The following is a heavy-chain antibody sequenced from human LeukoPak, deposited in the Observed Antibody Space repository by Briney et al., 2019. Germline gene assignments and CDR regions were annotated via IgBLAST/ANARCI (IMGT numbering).Heavy chain of an antibody. CDR3: ARGSALWFAFDI. Sequence: SETLSLTCTVSGGSISSSSYYWGWIRQPPGKGLEWIGSIYYSGSTYYNPSLKSRVTISVDTSKNQFSLKLSSVTAADTAVYYCARGSALWFAFDIWGQGTMVTVSS. J-gene: IGHJ3*02. CDR2: IYYSGST. D-gene: IGHD5-18*01. CDR1: GGSISSSSYY. V-gene: IGHV4-39*07.